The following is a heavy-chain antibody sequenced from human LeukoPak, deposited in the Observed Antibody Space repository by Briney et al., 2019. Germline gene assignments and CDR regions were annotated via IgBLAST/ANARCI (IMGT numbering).Heavy chain of an antibody. CDR3: ARAPQYCSSTSCYTTFDY. V-gene: IGHV1-69*05. J-gene: IGHJ4*02. Sequence: GASVKVSCKASGGTFSSYAISWVRQAPGQGLGWMGGIIPIFGTANYAQKFQGRVTITTDESTSTAYMELSSLRSEDTAVYYCARAPQYCSSTSCYTTFDYWGQGTLVTVSS. D-gene: IGHD2-2*01. CDR2: IIPIFGTA. CDR1: GGTFSSYA.